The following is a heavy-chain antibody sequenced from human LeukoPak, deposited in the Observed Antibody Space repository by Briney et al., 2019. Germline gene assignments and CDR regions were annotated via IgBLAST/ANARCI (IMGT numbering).Heavy chain of an antibody. CDR2: IIPILGIA. CDR1: GGTFSSYA. J-gene: IGHJ3*02. V-gene: IGHV1-69*04. D-gene: IGHD6-25*01. CDR3: ARQAAKQNDAFDI. Sequence: GASVKVSCKASGGTFSSYAISWVRQAPGQGLEWMGRIIPILGIANYAQKFQGRVTITADKSTSTAYMELSSLRSEDTAVYYCARQAAKQNDAFDIWGQGTMVTVSS.